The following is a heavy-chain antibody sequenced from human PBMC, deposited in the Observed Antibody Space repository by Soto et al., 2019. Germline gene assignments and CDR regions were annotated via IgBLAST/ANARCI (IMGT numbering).Heavy chain of an antibody. V-gene: IGHV3-48*02. D-gene: IGHD5-12*01. CDR2: VTSTGGAT. CDR1: GFTFSTFG. J-gene: IGHJ4*02. CDR3: ERDGYQRLDY. Sequence: PXVSLRLSCAASGFTFSTFGMNWVRLAPGKGLEWLSFVTSTGGATYYAASVKGRFTISRDTAQNSVYLRLSSLRDDDTAVYYCERDGYQRLDYWGQGTLVTVSS.